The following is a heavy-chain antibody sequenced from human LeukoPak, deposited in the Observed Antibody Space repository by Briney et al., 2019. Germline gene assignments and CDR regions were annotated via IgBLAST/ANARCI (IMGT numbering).Heavy chain of an antibody. CDR1: GFTFSTYG. CDR3: AKDGYYSTSD. J-gene: IGHJ4*02. V-gene: IGHV3-30*02. Sequence: GGSLRLSCAASGFTFSTYGMHWVRQVPGKGLEWVTYIRYDGSRKYYADSVKGRFTISRDNSQNTLYLRMNSLRAEDTAVYYCAKDGYYSTSDWGQGTLVTVSS. D-gene: IGHD3-22*01. CDR2: IRYDGSRK.